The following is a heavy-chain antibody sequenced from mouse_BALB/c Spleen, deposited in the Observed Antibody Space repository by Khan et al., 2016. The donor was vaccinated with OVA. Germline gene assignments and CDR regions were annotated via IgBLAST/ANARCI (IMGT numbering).Heavy chain of an antibody. J-gene: IGHJ2*01. CDR1: GYSITSGYA. Sequence: EVELVESGPGLVKPSQSLSLTCTVTGYSITSGYAWNWIRQFPGNKLEWMGYISYSGVTSYTPSLKSRISITRDTSKNQFFLQLTSVTTEDTATYYCARGNYYGYYFDDGGQGTTLTVSS. CDR3: ARGNYYGYYFDD. CDR2: ISYSGVT. D-gene: IGHD1-1*01. V-gene: IGHV3-2*02.